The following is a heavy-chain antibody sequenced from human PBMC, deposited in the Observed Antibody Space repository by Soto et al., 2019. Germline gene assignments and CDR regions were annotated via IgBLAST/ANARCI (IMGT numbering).Heavy chain of an antibody. D-gene: IGHD2-21*02. Sequence: GALVPSGTASGFTFSSYWMHWVRQAPGKGLVWVSRINSDGSSTSYADSVKGRFTISRDNAKNTLYLQMNSLRAEDTAVYYCARVSLYCGGDCYDYWGQGTLLTVSS. J-gene: IGHJ4*02. CDR3: ARVSLYCGGDCYDY. V-gene: IGHV3-74*01. CDR2: INSDGSST. CDR1: GFTFSSYW.